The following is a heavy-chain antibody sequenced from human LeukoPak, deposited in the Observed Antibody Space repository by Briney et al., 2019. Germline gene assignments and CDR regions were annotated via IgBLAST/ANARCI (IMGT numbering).Heavy chain of an antibody. J-gene: IGHJ4*02. CDR1: GGSISGYY. CDR3: ARAGSQIIIAGTL. D-gene: IGHD6-13*01. V-gene: IGHV4-59*01. Sequence: SETLSLTCTVSGGSISGYYWSWIRQPPGKGLEWIGYIYYSGTTNYNPSLKSRVTISVDTSKNQISLNLTSVTVADTAVYYCARAGSQIIIAGTLWGQGTLATVSS. CDR2: IYYSGTT.